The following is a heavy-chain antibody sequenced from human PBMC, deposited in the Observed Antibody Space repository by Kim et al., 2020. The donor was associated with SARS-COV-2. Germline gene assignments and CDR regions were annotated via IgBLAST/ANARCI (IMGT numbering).Heavy chain of an antibody. J-gene: IGHJ5*02. D-gene: IGHD2-15*01. CDR2: IYYSGST. Sequence: SETLSLTCTVSGGSISSSSYYWGWIRQPPGKGLEWIGSIYYSGSTYYNPSLKSRVTISVDTSKNQFSLKLSSVTAADTAVYYCARLGGGSPSWFDPWGQGTLVTVSS. CDR1: GGSISSSSYY. V-gene: IGHV4-39*01. CDR3: ARLGGGSPSWFDP.